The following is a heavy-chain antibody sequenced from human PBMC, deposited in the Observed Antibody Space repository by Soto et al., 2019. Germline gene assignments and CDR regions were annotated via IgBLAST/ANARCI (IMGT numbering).Heavy chain of an antibody. D-gene: IGHD6-13*01. V-gene: IGHV1-69*13. CDR2: IIPIFGTA. CDR3: ARDSGGSSSWFDY. Sequence: ASVKVSCKASGGTYSSYAISWVRQAPGQGLEWMGGIIPIFGTANYAQKFQGRVTITADESTSTAYMELSSLRSEDTAVYYCARDSGGSSSWFDYWGQGTLVTVS. J-gene: IGHJ5*01. CDR1: GGTYSSYA.